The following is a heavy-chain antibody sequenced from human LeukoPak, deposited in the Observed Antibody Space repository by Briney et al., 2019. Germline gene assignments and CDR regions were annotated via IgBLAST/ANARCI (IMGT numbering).Heavy chain of an antibody. CDR2: IYHSGST. D-gene: IGHD3-22*01. CDR1: GGSISSSNW. CDR3: ARDPNYDSSGYYYGGDY. Sequence: PSGTLSLTCAVSGGSISSSNWWSWVRQPPGKGLEWIGEIYHSGSTNYNPSLKSRVTISVDKSKNQFSLKLSSVTAADTAVYYCARDPNYDSSGYYYGGDYWGQGTLVTVSS. V-gene: IGHV4-4*02. J-gene: IGHJ4*02.